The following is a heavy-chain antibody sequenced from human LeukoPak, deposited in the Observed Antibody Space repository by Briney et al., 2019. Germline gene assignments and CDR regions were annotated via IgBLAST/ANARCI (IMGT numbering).Heavy chain of an antibody. D-gene: IGHD2-15*01. CDR1: ELTSSTSW. J-gene: IGHJ5*02. V-gene: IGHV3-74*01. CDR3: ARDPRNVGLAP. CDR2: NNGDGSTT. Sequence: GGSLRLSCAASELTSSTSWMSWVRQAPGKGLMYISRNNGDGSTTNYADVVKSRFTMSRDNVKNTLYLQMNSLRVEDTAVYYCARDPRNVGLAPWGQGTLVTVSS.